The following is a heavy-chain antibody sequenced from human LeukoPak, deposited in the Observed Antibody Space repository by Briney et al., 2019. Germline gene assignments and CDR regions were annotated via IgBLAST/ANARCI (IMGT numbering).Heavy chain of an antibody. Sequence: SETLSLTCAVYGGSFSGYYWSWIRQPPGKGLEWIGEINHSGSTNYNPSLKSRVTISVDTSKNQFSLKLSSVTAADMAVYYCARSLPLWSGYLSHRWFDPWGQGTLVTVSS. CDR3: ARSLPLWSGYLSHRWFDP. D-gene: IGHD3-3*01. CDR1: GGSFSGYY. CDR2: INHSGST. J-gene: IGHJ5*02. V-gene: IGHV4-34*01.